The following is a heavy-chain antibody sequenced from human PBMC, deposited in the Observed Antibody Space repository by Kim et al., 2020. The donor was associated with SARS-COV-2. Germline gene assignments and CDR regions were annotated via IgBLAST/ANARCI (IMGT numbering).Heavy chain of an antibody. Sequence: GESLKISCKGSGYSFTSYWISWVRQMPGKGLEWMGRIDPSDSYTNYSPSFQGHVTISADKSISTAYLQWSSLKASDTAMYYCARLPPLDHGSGSYAAYYYYGMDVWGQGTTVTVSS. V-gene: IGHV5-10-1*01. CDR1: GYSFTSYW. CDR3: ARLPPLDHGSGSYAAYYYYGMDV. D-gene: IGHD3-10*01. J-gene: IGHJ6*02. CDR2: IDPSDSYT.